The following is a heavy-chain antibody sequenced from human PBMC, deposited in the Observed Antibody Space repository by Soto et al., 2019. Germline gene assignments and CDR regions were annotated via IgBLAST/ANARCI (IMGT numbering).Heavy chain of an antibody. J-gene: IGHJ5*02. CDR3: ANQRYYDFWSGYYEDWFDP. CDR2: SSGSGGRT. D-gene: IGHD3-3*01. CDR1: GFTFSNYA. Sequence: EVQLLESGGGLVQPGGSLRLSCAASGFTFSNYAMSWVRQAPGKGLEWVAASSGSGGRTSYADSVKGRFTISRDNSKNTLYLQMNSLRAEDTAIYYCANQRYYDFWSGYYEDWFDPWGQGTLVTVSS. V-gene: IGHV3-23*01.